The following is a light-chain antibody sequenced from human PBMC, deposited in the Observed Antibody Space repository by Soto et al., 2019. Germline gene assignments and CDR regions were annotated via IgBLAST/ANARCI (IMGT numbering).Light chain of an antibody. J-gene: IGKJ2*01. Sequence: EVVLTQSPGTLSLSPGQKATLSCRANQSVSSSYLAWYQHKPGQAPRLLMFGAGSRATGIPGRFSGSGSGTHFTLIINKLEPEDFAVYYCQQYCSTPHTFGQGTKLEIK. CDR1: QSVSSSY. CDR2: GAG. V-gene: IGKV3-20*01. CDR3: QQYCSTPHT.